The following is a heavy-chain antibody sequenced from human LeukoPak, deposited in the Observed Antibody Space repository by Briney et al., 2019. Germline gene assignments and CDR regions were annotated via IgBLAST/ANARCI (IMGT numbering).Heavy chain of an antibody. V-gene: IGHV1-24*01. J-gene: IGHJ4*02. CDR1: GYTLTELS. CDR3: ATGDPFCSGDCYSPFDS. CDR2: FEPEDGET. D-gene: IGHD2-21*02. Sequence: ASVKVSCKVSGYTLTELSMHWVRQAPGKGLEWMGGFEPEDGETIYAQKFQGRVTMTEDTSADTVYMELSSLRSEDAAVYYCATGDPFCSGDCYSPFDSWGQGTLVTVSS.